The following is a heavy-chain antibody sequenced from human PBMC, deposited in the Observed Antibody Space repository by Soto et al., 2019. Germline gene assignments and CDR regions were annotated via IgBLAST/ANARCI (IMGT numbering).Heavy chain of an antibody. CDR2: INPTLDST. J-gene: IGHJ4*02. CDR1: GIMSSGYG. D-gene: IGHD6-25*01. V-gene: IGHV1-69*09. Sequence: QEQVVQSGPAMKEPGSSVKVSCRASGIMSSGYGFSWVRQAPGHGLEWVGRINPTLDSTHYAQNLQGRVSITVDKSTDTAYLEVTSLRLEDTAIYFCATMKRARLDSWGRGTVVTVSS. CDR3: ATMKRARLDS.